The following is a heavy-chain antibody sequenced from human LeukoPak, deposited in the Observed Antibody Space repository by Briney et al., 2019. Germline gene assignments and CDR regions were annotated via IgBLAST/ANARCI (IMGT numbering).Heavy chain of an antibody. J-gene: IGHJ4*02. Sequence: ASVKVSCKASGYTFTSYDIHWVRQATGQGLEWMGWMNPNSGNTGYAQKFQGRVTMTRNTSISTAYMELSSLRSEDTAVYYCARGHVEMATTYDYWGQGTLVTVSS. V-gene: IGHV1-8*01. CDR1: GYTFTSYD. D-gene: IGHD5-24*01. CDR3: ARGHVEMATTYDY. CDR2: MNPNSGNT.